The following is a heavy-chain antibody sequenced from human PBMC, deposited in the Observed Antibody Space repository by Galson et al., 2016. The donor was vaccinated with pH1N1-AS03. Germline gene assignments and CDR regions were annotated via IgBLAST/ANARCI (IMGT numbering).Heavy chain of an antibody. CDR3: ARDIHATRDDLWRKFDP. CDR2: INPSGGKT. J-gene: IGHJ5*02. V-gene: IGHV1-46*01. D-gene: IGHD3-3*01. CDR1: GYTFTTYC. Sequence: SVKVSCKASGYTFTTYCIHWVRQAPGQGLEWMGMINPSGGKTTYAQKFQGRVTMTRDTSTSTVYMELSSLRSEDTAVYYCARDIHATRDDLWRKFDPWGQGTLVIVSS.